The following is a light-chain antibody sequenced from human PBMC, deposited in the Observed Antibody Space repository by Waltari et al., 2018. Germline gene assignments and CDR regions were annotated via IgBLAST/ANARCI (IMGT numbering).Light chain of an antibody. CDR2: RAS. V-gene: IGKV1-5*03. CDR1: QSISDW. CDR3: QQYHAYWT. J-gene: IGKJ1*01. Sequence: DIQMTQSPSTLSASIGDRVTITCRASQSISDWLAWFQQKPGKDPKLLIYRASSLQSGVPLRCRGSGSGTEFTLTISSLQPDDFATYYCQQYHAYWTFGQGTKVEIK.